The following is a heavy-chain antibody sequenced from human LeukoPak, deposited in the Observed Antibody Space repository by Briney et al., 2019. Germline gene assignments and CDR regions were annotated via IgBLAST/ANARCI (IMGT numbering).Heavy chain of an antibody. Sequence: ASVKVSCKASGGTFSSYAISWVRQAPGQGLEWMGGIIPIFGTANYAQKFRGRVTITTDESTSTAYMELSSLRSEDTAVYYCARGLELPIYYMDVWGKGTTVTVSS. CDR2: IIPIFGTA. D-gene: IGHD1-7*01. CDR3: ARGLELPIYYMDV. V-gene: IGHV1-69*05. J-gene: IGHJ6*03. CDR1: GGTFSSYA.